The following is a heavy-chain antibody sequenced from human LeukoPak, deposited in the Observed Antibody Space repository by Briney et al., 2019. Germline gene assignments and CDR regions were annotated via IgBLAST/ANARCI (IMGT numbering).Heavy chain of an antibody. V-gene: IGHV3-7*01. Sequence: GGSLRLSCAGSGFTFSTYWMSWVRQAPGKGLEWVANVKQDGSEKYYVDSVKGRFTISSDNAKNSLYLQMNSLRAEDTAVYYCYFGGDYFDYWGQGTLVTVSS. D-gene: IGHD3-10*01. CDR1: GFTFSTYW. CDR2: VKQDGSEK. CDR3: YFGGDYFDY. J-gene: IGHJ4*02.